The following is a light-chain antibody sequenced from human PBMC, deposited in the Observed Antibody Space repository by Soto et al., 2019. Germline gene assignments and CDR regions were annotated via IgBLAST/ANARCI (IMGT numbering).Light chain of an antibody. V-gene: IGLV2-11*01. CDR1: GNDVGAYKY. CDR3: CSYAGGYIYL. CDR2: DVT. Sequence: QSVLTQPRSVSGSPGQSDTISCTGTGNDVGAYKYVSWYQQHPGRPPKLMIYDVTKWPSGVPERFSGSKSGNTASLTISGLQAEDEADYFCCSYAGGYIYLFGTGTKVTVL. J-gene: IGLJ1*01.